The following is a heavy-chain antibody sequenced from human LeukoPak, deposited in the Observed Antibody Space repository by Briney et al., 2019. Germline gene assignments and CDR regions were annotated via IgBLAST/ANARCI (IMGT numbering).Heavy chain of an antibody. V-gene: IGHV4-4*07. CDR2: IYTSGNT. CDR1: GGSISSHY. CDR3: AARDISAIDQFNF. J-gene: IGHJ4*02. Sequence: IPSETLSLTCTVSGGSISSHYWSWIRQPAGKGLEWIGRIYTSGNTNYNPSLKSRVTMSVDTSKNQFSLKLSSVTAADTAVYYCAARDISAIDQFNFWGQGTLVTVSS. D-gene: IGHD3-22*01.